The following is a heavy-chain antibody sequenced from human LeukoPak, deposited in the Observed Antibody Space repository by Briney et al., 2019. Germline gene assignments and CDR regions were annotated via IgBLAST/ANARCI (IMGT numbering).Heavy chain of an antibody. CDR1: GFTFSSYA. D-gene: IGHD3-10*01. CDR3: AKDHSPLRCYYGSGSACNYFDF. CDR2: ISGSGGST. J-gene: IGHJ4*02. Sequence: TGGSLRLSCAASGFTFSSYAMSWVRQAPGKGLEWVSAISGSGGSTYYADSVKGRFTISRDTSKNTVFLQMNSLRAEDTALYYCAKDHSPLRCYYGSGSACNYFDFWGPGTLVTVSS. V-gene: IGHV3-23*01.